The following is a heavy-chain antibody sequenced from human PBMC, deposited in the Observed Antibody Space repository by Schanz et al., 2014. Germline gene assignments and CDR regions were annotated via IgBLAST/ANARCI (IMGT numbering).Heavy chain of an antibody. CDR1: GFTFSTYA. V-gene: IGHV3-23*04. D-gene: IGHD2-15*01. J-gene: IGHJ6*02. CDR2: ISHSGGSK. CDR3: AKGMGYCSGGTCYDYYYYGLDV. Sequence: EVQLVESGGGFVQPGGSLRLSCAASGFTFSTYAMTWVRQAPGKGLEWVSSISHSGGSKYYADSVKGRFTISRDNSENTLYLQMNSLSADDTAVFYCAKGMGYCSGGTCYDYYYYGLDVCGQGTTVTVSS.